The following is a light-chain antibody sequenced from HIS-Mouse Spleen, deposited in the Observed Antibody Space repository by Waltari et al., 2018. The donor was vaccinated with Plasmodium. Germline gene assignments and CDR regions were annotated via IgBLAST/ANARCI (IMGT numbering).Light chain of an antibody. CDR2: DVS. CDR3: CSYAGSYTYV. J-gene: IGLJ1*01. CDR1: SRDVGGYNS. Sequence: QSALTQPRSVSGSPGQSVTISCTGTSRDVGGYNSVSWYQQHPGKAPTLMIYDVSKRPSGVPDRFSGSKSGNTASLTISGLQAEDEADYYCCSYAGSYTYVFGTGTKVTVL. V-gene: IGLV2-11*01.